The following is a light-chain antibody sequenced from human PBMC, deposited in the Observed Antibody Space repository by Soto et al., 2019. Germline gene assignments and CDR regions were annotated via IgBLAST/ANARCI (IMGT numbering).Light chain of an antibody. Sequence: HSALTQPASVSGSPGQSITICCTGTSSDVGGYNSVSWYQQHPGKAPKLMIFDASSRPSGVSNRFSGSKSGNTASLTISGLQAEDEADYYCCSYTSGSTLYVFGTGTKVTVL. V-gene: IGLV2-14*01. J-gene: IGLJ1*01. CDR3: CSYTSGSTLYV. CDR1: SSDVGGYNS. CDR2: DAS.